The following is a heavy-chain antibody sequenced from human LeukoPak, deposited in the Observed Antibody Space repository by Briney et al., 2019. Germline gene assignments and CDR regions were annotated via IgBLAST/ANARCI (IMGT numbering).Heavy chain of an antibody. Sequence: SVKVSCKASGGTFSSYAISWVRQAPGQGLEWMGGIIPIFGTANYAQKFQGRVTITTDESTSTAYMELSSLRSEDTAVYYCARGPAAISDYMDVWAKGPRSPSP. J-gene: IGHJ6*03. CDR3: ARGPAAISDYMDV. V-gene: IGHV1-69*05. D-gene: IGHD2-2*01. CDR2: IIPIFGTA. CDR1: GGTFSSYA.